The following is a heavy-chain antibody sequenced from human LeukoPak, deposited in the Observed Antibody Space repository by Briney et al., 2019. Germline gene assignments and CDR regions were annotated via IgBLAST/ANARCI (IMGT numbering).Heavy chain of an antibody. Sequence: SETLSLTCTVSGYSISSGYYWGWIRQPPGKGLEWIGSIYHSGSTYYNPSLKSRVTISVDTSKNQFSLKLSSVTAADTAVYYCATYNWNDAHFDYWGQGTLVTVSS. CDR3: ATYNWNDAHFDY. CDR1: GYSISSGYY. V-gene: IGHV4-38-2*02. CDR2: IYHSGST. D-gene: IGHD1-20*01. J-gene: IGHJ4*02.